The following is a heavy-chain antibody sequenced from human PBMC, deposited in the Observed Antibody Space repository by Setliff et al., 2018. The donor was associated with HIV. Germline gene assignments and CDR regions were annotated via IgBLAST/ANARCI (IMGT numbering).Heavy chain of an antibody. Sequence: SETLSLTCTVADGSISTGSYYWSWVRQPAGRGLERIGRIYTSGGTYYNPSLKSRVTISVDTSKNQFSLKLTSVTAADTAVYYCARDQPQDYDSLTGYYTGRYFDYWGRGTLVTVSS. J-gene: IGHJ4*02. D-gene: IGHD3-9*01. CDR1: DGSISTGSYY. CDR3: ARDQPQDYDSLTGYYTGRYFDY. V-gene: IGHV4-61*02. CDR2: IYTSGGT.